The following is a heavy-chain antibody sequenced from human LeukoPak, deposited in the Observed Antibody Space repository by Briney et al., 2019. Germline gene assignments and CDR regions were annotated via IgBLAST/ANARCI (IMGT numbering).Heavy chain of an antibody. D-gene: IGHD6-19*01. CDR2: IGGTGDRT. CDR3: AKDPVVYHGGSGSHYFDY. Sequence: PGGSLRLSCAASRFTFSSYAMSWVRQAPGRGLEWVSTIGGTGDRTYYADSVKGRFTISRDNSMDTLFLQMNSLKAEDTAVYYCAKDPVVYHGGSGSHYFDYWGQGTLVTVSS. V-gene: IGHV3-23*01. J-gene: IGHJ4*02. CDR1: RFTFSSYA.